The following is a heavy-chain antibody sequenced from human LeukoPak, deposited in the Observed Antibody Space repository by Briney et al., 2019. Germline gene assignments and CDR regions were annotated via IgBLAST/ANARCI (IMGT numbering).Heavy chain of an antibody. D-gene: IGHD4-17*01. J-gene: IGHJ3*02. V-gene: IGHV3-9*01. CDR1: GFTFDDYA. Sequence: PGRSLRLSCAASGFTFDDYAMHWVRQAPGKGLEWVSGISWNSGSIGYADSVKGRFTISRDNAKNSLYLQMNSLRAEDAALYYCAKDVSTVTSDAFDIWGQGTMVTVSS. CDR3: AKDVSTVTSDAFDI. CDR2: ISWNSGSI.